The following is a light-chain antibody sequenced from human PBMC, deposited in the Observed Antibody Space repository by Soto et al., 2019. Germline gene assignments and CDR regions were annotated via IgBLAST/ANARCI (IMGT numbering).Light chain of an antibody. CDR1: QSISSW. J-gene: IGKJ5*01. CDR2: KAS. Sequence: DILMTQSPSTLSASVGDRVTITCRASQSISSWLAWYQQKPGKAPKLLIYKASSLESGVPSRFSGSGSGTEFTLTISSLQPDDFATYYCQQYNSYSPVTFGQGTRLEIK. V-gene: IGKV1-5*03. CDR3: QQYNSYSPVT.